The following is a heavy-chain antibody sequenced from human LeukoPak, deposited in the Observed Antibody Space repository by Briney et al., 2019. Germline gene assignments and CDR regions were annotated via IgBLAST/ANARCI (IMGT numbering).Heavy chain of an antibody. V-gene: IGHV3-48*03. CDR1: GFTFSSYE. Sequence: GGSLRLSCAASGFTFSSYEMNWVRQAPGKGLEWVSYISSSGSNIYYADSVKGRFTISRDNAKNSLYLQMNSLRAEDMALYYRAKAASSVLGCPPEQYYFDYWGQGTLVTVSS. CDR2: ISSSGSNI. J-gene: IGHJ4*02. CDR3: AKAASSVLGCPPEQYYFDY. D-gene: IGHD6-19*01.